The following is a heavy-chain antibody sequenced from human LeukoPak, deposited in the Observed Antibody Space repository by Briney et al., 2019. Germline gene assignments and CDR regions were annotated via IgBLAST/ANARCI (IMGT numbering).Heavy chain of an antibody. CDR3: ARLAFGQLVVHYYYYYYMDV. CDR1: GGSISSYY. V-gene: IGHV4-59*12. CDR2: IYYSGST. Sequence: PSETLSLTCTVSGGSISSYYWSWIRQPPGKGLEWIGYIYYSGSTNYNPSLKSRVTISVDTSKNQFSLKLSSVTAADTAVYYCARLAFGQLVVHYYYYYYMDVWGKGTTVTVSS. J-gene: IGHJ6*03. D-gene: IGHD6-6*01.